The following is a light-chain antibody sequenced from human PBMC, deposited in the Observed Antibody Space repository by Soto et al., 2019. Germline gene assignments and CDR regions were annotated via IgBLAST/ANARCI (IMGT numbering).Light chain of an antibody. CDR2: GAS. CDR3: QQYSSSPRVT. Sequence: EIVFTQSPGTLSLSPGERAALSCRASQSVNSNYLASYQQKRGQAPRLLIYGASSRATGIPDRFSGSWSGTDFTLTISRLEPEDFAVYYCQQYSSSPRVTFGQGTRWRL. V-gene: IGKV3-20*01. CDR1: QSVNSNY. J-gene: IGKJ5*01.